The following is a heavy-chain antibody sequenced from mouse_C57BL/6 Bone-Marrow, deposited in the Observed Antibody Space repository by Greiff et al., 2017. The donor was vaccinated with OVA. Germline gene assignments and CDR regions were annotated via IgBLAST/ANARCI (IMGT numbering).Heavy chain of an antibody. CDR2: IDPNSGGT. CDR3: ARRPSIYYDYDGDYYAMDY. D-gene: IGHD2-4*01. CDR1: GYTFTSYW. V-gene: IGHV1-72*01. Sequence: VQLQQPGAELVKPGASVKLSCKASGYTFTSYWMHWVKQRPGRGLEWIGRIDPNSGGTKYNEKFKSKATLTVDKPSSTAYMQLSSLTSEYSAVYYCARRPSIYYDYDGDYYAMDYWGQGTSVTVSS. J-gene: IGHJ4*01.